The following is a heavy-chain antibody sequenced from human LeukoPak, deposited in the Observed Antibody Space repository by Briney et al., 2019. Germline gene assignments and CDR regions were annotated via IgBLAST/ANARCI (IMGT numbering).Heavy chain of an antibody. CDR1: GFTFSSYG. CDR2: ISYDGSNK. J-gene: IGHJ3*02. D-gene: IGHD3-22*01. V-gene: IGHV3-30*03. Sequence: GGSLRLSCAASGFTFSSYGMHWVRQAPGKGLEWVAVISYDGSNKYYADSVKGRFTISRDNSKNTLYLQMNSLRAEDTAVYYCARPLTPYYYDSSGSRADAFDIWGQGTMVTVSS. CDR3: ARPLTPYYYDSSGSRADAFDI.